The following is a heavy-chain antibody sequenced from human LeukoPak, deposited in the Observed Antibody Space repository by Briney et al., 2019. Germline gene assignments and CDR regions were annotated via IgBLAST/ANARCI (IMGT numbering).Heavy chain of an antibody. D-gene: IGHD6-19*01. CDR2: INSDGSST. CDR1: GFTFSSYW. J-gene: IGHJ4*02. CDR3: ARSSGWYEY. Sequence: HPGGALRLSCAASGFTFSSYWMHWVRQAPGKGLVWVSRINSDGSSTTYADSVKGRFTISRDNAQNTLYLQMNSLRAEDTAVYYCARSSGWYEYWGERPVDSVSS. V-gene: IGHV3-74*01.